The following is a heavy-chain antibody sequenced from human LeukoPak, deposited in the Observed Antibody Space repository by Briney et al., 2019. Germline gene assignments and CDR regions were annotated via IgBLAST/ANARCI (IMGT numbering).Heavy chain of an antibody. D-gene: IGHD4-17*01. CDR3: ARGPIIDGDYNNWFDP. V-gene: IGHV4-34*01. CDR1: GGPFSGYY. Sequence: SETLSLTCAVYGGPFSGYYWSWIRQPPGKGLEWIGEINHSGSTNYNPSLKSRVTISVDTSKNQFSLKLSSVTAADTAVYYCARGPIIDGDYNNWFDPWGQGTLVTVSS. J-gene: IGHJ5*02. CDR2: INHSGST.